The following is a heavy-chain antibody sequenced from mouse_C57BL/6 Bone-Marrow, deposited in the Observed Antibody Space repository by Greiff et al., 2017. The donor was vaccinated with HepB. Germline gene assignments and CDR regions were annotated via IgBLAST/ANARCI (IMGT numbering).Heavy chain of an antibody. V-gene: IGHV1-26*01. CDR1: GYTFTDYY. D-gene: IGHD2-3*01. CDR3: ARGYYVAWFAY. J-gene: IGHJ3*01. CDR2: INPNNGGT. Sequence: EVQLQQSGPELVKPGASVKISCKASGYTFTDYYMNWVEQSHGKSLEWIGDINPNNGGTSYNQKFKGKATLTVDKSSSTAYMELRSLTSEDSAVYYCARGYYVAWFAYWGQGTLVTVSA.